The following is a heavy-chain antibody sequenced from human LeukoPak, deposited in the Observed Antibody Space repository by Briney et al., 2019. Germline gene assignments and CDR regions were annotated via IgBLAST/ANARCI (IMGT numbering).Heavy chain of an antibody. D-gene: IGHD3-16*01. CDR2: ISYDGNNK. J-gene: IGHJ4*02. CDR3: ARDLSVGGYDY. V-gene: IGHV3-30-3*01. Sequence: GGSLRLSCAASGITFSSYAMHWVRQAPGKALEWVAVISYDGNNKYYVDSVKGRFTISRDNSKNTLYLQMNSLRAEDTAVYYCARDLSVGGYDYWGQGTLVTVYS. CDR1: GITFSSYA.